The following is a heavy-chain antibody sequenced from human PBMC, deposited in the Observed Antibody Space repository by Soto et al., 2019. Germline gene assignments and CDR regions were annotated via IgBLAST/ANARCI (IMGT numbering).Heavy chain of an antibody. CDR1: GFTFSSYA. J-gene: IGHJ5*02. Sequence: EVQLLESGGGLVQPGGSLRLSCAASGFTFSSYAMSWVRQAPGKGLEWVSTISGSGGSTYDADSVKGRFTISRDNSKHTLDLQMDSLRAEDTAVYYCAKDRGSGSASWYNGWFDPWGQGTLVTVSS. V-gene: IGHV3-23*01. CDR2: ISGSGGST. D-gene: IGHD2-2*02. CDR3: AKDRGSGSASWYNGWFDP.